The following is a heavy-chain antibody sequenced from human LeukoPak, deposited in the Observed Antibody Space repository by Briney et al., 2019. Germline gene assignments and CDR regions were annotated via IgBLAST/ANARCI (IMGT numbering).Heavy chain of an antibody. CDR3: ASLDIVATPIPVDY. V-gene: IGHV3-21*04. D-gene: IGHD5-12*01. J-gene: IGHJ4*02. CDR1: GFTFSSYS. CDR2: ISTSNSYI. Sequence: GGSLRLSCAASGFTFSSYSVNWVRQAPGKGLEWVSSISTSNSYIYYADSVKGRFTISRHNAKKSLYLQMNSLRAEDTAVYYCASLDIVATPIPVDYWGQGTLVTVSS.